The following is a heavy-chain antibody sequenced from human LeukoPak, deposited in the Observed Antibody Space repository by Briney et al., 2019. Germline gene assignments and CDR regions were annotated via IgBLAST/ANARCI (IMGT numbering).Heavy chain of an antibody. Sequence: GGSLRLSCAASGFTFSDYYMSWIRQAPGKGLEWVSYISSSGSTIYYADSVKGRFTISRDNAKNSLYLQMNSLRAEDTAVYYCARAGITGGPYYYYGMDVWGQGTTVTDSS. D-gene: IGHD3-10*01. CDR1: GFTFSDYY. V-gene: IGHV3-11*01. CDR3: ARAGITGGPYYYYGMDV. CDR2: ISSSGSTI. J-gene: IGHJ6*02.